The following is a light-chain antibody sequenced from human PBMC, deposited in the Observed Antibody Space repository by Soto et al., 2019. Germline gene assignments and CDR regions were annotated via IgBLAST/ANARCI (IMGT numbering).Light chain of an antibody. CDR2: GAA. J-gene: IGKJ2*01. Sequence: EIVLTQSPGTLHLSPGERATLSCRASQSVSSNYLVWYQQKPGQAPRLLIYGAASRATGIPDRFRGSGSGTDFTLTISRLEPEDFAVYYCQQYANSPFTFGQGTKLEIK. CDR1: QSVSSNY. V-gene: IGKV3-20*01. CDR3: QQYANSPFT.